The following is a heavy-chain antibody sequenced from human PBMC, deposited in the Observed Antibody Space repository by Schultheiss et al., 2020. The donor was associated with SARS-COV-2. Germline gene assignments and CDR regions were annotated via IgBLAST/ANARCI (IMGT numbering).Heavy chain of an antibody. CDR3: ARGRYSSRYMDV. D-gene: IGHD6-13*01. V-gene: IGHV4-38-2*01. CDR2: INHSGST. CDR1: GYSISSGYY. J-gene: IGHJ6*03. Sequence: SQTLSLTCAVSGYSISSGYYWGWIRQPPGKGLEWIGEINHSGSTNYNPSLKSRVTISVDTSKNQFSLKLSSVTAADTAVYYCARGRYSSRYMDVWGKGTTVTVSS.